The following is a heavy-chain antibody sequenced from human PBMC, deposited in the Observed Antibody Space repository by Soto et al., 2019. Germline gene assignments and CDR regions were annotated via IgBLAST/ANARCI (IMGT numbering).Heavy chain of an antibody. CDR3: ARDRLNWNYEGSGELSD. Sequence: QVQLVQSGAEVKKPGASVKVSCKASGYTFTSYGISWVRQAPGQGLEWMGWISAYNGNTNYAQKLQGRVTMTTDTSKRTAYMELRSLRSDDTAVYYCARDRLNWNYEGSGELSDWGQGTLVTVSS. J-gene: IGHJ4*02. CDR1: GYTFTSYG. CDR2: ISAYNGNT. V-gene: IGHV1-18*01. D-gene: IGHD1-7*01.